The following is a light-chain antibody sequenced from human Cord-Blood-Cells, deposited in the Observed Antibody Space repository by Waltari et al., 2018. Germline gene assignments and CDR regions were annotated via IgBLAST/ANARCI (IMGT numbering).Light chain of an antibody. V-gene: IGLV3-21*03. CDR2: DDS. Sequence: SYVLTQPPSVSVAPGKTARITCGGNNIGSKSVHWYQQKPGQAPVLVVYDDSDWPSGIPERFSGSNSGNTATLTISRVEAGYEADYYCQVWDSSSDQYVFGTGTKVTVL. CDR3: QVWDSSSDQYV. J-gene: IGLJ1*01. CDR1: NIGSKS.